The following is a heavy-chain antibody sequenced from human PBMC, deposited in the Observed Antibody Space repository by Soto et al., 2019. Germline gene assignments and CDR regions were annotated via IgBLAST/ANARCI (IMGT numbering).Heavy chain of an antibody. CDR1: GFTFSSYD. D-gene: IGHD3-10*01. CDR3: AKSKNPAYVLPSYYDYGMDV. CDR2: ISYDGSNK. Sequence: EGSLIVSCPATGFTFSSYDLHWGRQGAGKGLEWVAVISYDGSNKYYADSVKGRFTISRDNSKNTLYLQMNSLRAEDTAVYYCAKSKNPAYVLPSYYDYGMDVWGQGTTVTVSS. V-gene: IGHV3-30*18. J-gene: IGHJ6*02.